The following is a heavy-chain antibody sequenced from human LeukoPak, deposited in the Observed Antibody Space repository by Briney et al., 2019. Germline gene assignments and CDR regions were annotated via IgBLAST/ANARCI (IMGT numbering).Heavy chain of an antibody. CDR3: ARDGLGSAFDY. D-gene: IGHD3/OR15-3a*01. Sequence: GGSLRLPCAGSGYTFRVTWKRWVRQAPGKGLEGVANIKQDGSEEYYVDSVKGRFTISRDNAKNSLYLQMNSLRAEDTAVYYCARDGLGSAFDYWGQGTLVTVSS. CDR2: IKQDGSEE. CDR1: GYTFRVTW. J-gene: IGHJ4*02. V-gene: IGHV3-7*01.